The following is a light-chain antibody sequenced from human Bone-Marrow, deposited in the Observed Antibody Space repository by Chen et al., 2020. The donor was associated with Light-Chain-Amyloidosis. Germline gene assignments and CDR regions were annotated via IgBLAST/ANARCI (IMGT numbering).Light chain of an antibody. Sequence: EIVLTQSPGTLSLSTGEGANLSCRASQTISSNYLTWYQQKFGQAPRLLIYGSSSRATGIPDRFTGSGSGTDFTLTINRLEPEDFAMYYCQQYGTSPLPFGGGTKVEIK. J-gene: IGKJ4*01. V-gene: IGKV3-20*01. CDR3: QQYGTSPLP. CDR2: GSS. CDR1: QTISSNY.